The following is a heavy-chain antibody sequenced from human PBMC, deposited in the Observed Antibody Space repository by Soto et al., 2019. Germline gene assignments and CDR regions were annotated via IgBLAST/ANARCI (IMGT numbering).Heavy chain of an antibody. CDR2: VYSGGNT. Sequence: GGSLRLSCSVSGFTFSNYAVHWVRQVPGGGLEWVALVYSGGNTYYGDSVKGRFTISRDIARNTMYLQMNNLRREDTAVYYGAKNSKLWREFDSWGQGTLVTAPQ. CDR1: GFTFSNYA. CDR3: AKNSKLWREFDS. D-gene: IGHD3-22*01. J-gene: IGHJ5*01. V-gene: IGHV3-53*05.